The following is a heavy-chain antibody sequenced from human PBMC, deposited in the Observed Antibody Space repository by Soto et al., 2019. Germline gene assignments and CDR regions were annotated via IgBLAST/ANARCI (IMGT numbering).Heavy chain of an antibody. D-gene: IGHD2-21*01. CDR1: GFTFSSYG. Sequence: HPGGSLRLSCAASGFTFSSYGMHWVRQAPGKGLEWVAVISYDGSTITYADSAKGRFTISRENAKNSVYLQMNSLRDEDTALYYCAKLPLLRVVDNWFAPWGQGTQVTVSS. CDR3: AKLPLLRVVDNWFAP. V-gene: IGHV3-30*18. J-gene: IGHJ5*02. CDR2: ISYDGSTI.